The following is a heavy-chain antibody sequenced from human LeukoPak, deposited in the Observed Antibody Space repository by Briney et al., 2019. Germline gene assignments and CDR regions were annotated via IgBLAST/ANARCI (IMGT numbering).Heavy chain of an antibody. J-gene: IGHJ6*03. D-gene: IGHD2-2*01. V-gene: IGHV3-48*03. Sequence: GGSLRLSCAASGFTFSSYEMNWVRQAPGKGLEWVSYISSSGSTIYYADSVKGRFTISRDNAKNSLYLQMNSLRAEDTAVYYCARVYVPPYYYMDVWGKGTTVTISS. CDR1: GFTFSSYE. CDR3: ARVYVPPYYYMDV. CDR2: ISSSGSTI.